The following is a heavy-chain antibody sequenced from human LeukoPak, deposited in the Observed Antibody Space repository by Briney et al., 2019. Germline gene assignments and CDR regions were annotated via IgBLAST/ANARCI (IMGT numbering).Heavy chain of an antibody. Sequence: SETLSLTCAVYGGSFSGYYWSWIRQPPGKGLEWIGEINHSGSTNYNPSLKSRVTISVDTSKNQFSLKLSSVTAADTAVYYCARSGEHYDFWSGYSTPVYYYMDVWGKGTTVTVSS. CDR1: GGSFSGYY. V-gene: IGHV4-34*01. J-gene: IGHJ6*03. CDR3: ARSGEHYDFWSGYSTPVYYYMDV. D-gene: IGHD3-3*01. CDR2: INHSGST.